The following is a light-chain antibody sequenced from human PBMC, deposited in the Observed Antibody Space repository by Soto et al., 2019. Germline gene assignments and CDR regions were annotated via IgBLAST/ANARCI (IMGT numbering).Light chain of an antibody. CDR3: QQDNDFQYT. Sequence: DIQMTQSPSTLSASVGAGVTITCRASQSIGSWLAWYQQKPGKAPKLLIYKATNLQSGVPSRFRGSGSGTDFSLTISSLQPVDSATYFCQQDNDFQYTFGQGTKLEI. CDR1: QSIGSW. CDR2: KAT. J-gene: IGKJ2*01. V-gene: IGKV1-5*03.